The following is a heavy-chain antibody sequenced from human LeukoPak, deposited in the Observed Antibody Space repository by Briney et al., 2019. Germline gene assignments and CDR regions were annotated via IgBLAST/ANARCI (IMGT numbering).Heavy chain of an antibody. CDR1: GFTFNNYG. CDR2: ISYDGRNK. D-gene: IGHD2-2*01. V-gene: IGHV3-30*18. Sequence: GGSLRLSCAASGFTFNNYGMHWVRQAPGKGLEWVAVISYDGRNKHYPDSVKGRFTISRDISTDTLWLQMDSLRTEDTAVYYCAKGPLRGTAAAVDYWGQGTLVTVSS. J-gene: IGHJ4*02. CDR3: AKGPLRGTAAAVDY.